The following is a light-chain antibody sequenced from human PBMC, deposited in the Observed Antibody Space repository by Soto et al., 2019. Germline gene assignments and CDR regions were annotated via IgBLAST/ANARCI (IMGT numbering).Light chain of an antibody. J-gene: IGLJ3*02. CDR1: SSDVGGYNY. CDR3: SSYTSSSTVV. CDR2: DVS. Sequence: QSVLTQPASVSGSPGQSITSSCTGTSSDVGGYNYVSWYQQHPGKAPKLMIYDVSYRPSGVSNRFSGSKSGNTASLTISGLQADDEADYYCSSYTSSSTVVFGGGTKVTVL. V-gene: IGLV2-14*03.